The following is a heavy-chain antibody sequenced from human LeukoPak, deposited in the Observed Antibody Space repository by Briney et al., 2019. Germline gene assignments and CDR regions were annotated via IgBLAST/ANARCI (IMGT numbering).Heavy chain of an antibody. CDR2: IYYSGST. CDR1: GGSISSSSYY. J-gene: IGHJ5*02. CDR3: ARERYYDSSGYPPAWFDP. D-gene: IGHD3-22*01. V-gene: IGHV4-39*07. Sequence: TSETLSLTCTVSGGSISSSSYYWGWIRQPPGKGLEWIGSIYYSGSTYYNPSLKSRVTISVDTSKNQFSLKLSSVTAADTAVYYCARERYYDSSGYPPAWFDPWGQGTLVTVSS.